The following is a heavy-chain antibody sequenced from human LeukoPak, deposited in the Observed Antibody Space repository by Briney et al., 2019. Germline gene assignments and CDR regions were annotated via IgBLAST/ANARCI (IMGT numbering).Heavy chain of an antibody. V-gene: IGHV3-30-3*01. D-gene: IGHD2-15*01. J-gene: IGHJ4*02. CDR1: GSTFSVYG. CDR2: ISYDGSNE. Sequence: GGSLRLSCAASGSTFSVYGMHWVRQAPGKGLEWVAGISYDGSNEYYADSVKGRFTISRDNSKDTLYLQMSSLRAEDTAAYYCTREEEASVGFDYWGQGTLVTVSS. CDR3: TREEEASVGFDY.